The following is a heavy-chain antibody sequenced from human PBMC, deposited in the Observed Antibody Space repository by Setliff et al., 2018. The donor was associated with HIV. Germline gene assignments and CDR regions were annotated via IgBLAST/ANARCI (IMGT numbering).Heavy chain of an antibody. Sequence: GGSLRLSCAASGFTFSSYATSWVRQTPEKGLEWVSIITSGGSTYYADSAKGRFIISRDNSQNTLYLQMNSLRADDTAIYYCAKPYRGSVVRDQGYMDVWGQGTAVTVSS. D-gene: IGHD3-10*01. J-gene: IGHJ6*03. CDR2: ITSGGST. CDR1: GFTFSSYA. CDR3: AKPYRGSVVRDQGYMDV. V-gene: IGHV3-23*01.